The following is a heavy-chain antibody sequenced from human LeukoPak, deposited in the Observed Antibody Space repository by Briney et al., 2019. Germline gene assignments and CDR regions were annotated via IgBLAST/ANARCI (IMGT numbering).Heavy chain of an antibody. V-gene: IGHV3-48*03. D-gene: IGHD2-15*01. CDR1: GFSFSSYE. CDR2: ISGSGTTI. J-gene: IGHJ5*02. Sequence: PGGSLRLSCAASGFSFSSYEMNWVRQAPGKGLEWVSYISGSGTTIYYADSVKGRFTISRDNAENPLYLQMNSLRAEDTAVYYCASTSRYCSGGSCYSRFDPWGQGTLVTVSS. CDR3: ASTSRYCSGGSCYSRFDP.